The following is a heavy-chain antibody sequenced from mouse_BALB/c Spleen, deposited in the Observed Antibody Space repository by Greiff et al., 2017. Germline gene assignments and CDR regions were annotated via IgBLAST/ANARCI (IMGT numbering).Heavy chain of an antibody. V-gene: IGHV1-4*02. CDR1: GYTFTSYT. Sequence: QVQLQQSAAELARPGASVKMSCKASGYTFTSYTMHWVKQRPGQGLEWIGYINPSSGYTEYNQKFKDKTTLTADKSSSTAYMQLSSLTSEDSAVYYCAHSYYRYDENYWGQGTTLTVSS. D-gene: IGHD2-14*01. J-gene: IGHJ2*01. CDR3: AHSYYRYDENY. CDR2: INPSSGYT.